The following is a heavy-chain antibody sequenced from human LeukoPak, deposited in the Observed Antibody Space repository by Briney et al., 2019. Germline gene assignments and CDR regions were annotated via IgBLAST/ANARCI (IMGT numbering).Heavy chain of an antibody. Sequence: ASVKVSCKASGYTFTSYDINWVRQATGQGLEWMGWMNPNSGNTGYAQKFQGRVTMTRNTSISTAYMELSSLRSEDTAVYYCARRSTLAVAGVNWFDPWGQGTLVTVSS. J-gene: IGHJ5*02. CDR2: MNPNSGNT. V-gene: IGHV1-8*01. CDR3: ARRSTLAVAGVNWFDP. D-gene: IGHD6-19*01. CDR1: GYTFTSYD.